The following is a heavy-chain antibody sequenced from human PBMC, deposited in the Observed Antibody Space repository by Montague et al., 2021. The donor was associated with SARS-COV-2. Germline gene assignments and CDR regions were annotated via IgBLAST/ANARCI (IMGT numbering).Heavy chain of an antibody. CDR1: GGSFSGYY. J-gene: IGHJ6*02. V-gene: IGHV4-34*01. Sequence: SETLSLTCAVYGGSFSGYYWSWICQPPGKGLEWIGEINHSGSTNYNPSLKSRVTISVDTSKNQFSLKLSSVTAPDPAVYYCARGMRRPYYYYYGMDVWGQGTTVTVSS. CDR3: ARGMRRPYYYYYGMDV. CDR2: INHSGST.